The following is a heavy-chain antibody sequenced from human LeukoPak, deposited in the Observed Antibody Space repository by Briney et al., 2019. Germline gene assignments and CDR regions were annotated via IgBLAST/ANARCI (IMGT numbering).Heavy chain of an antibody. CDR1: GYTFVNYY. CDR2: INPKNGDT. J-gene: IGHJ4*02. D-gene: IGHD3-10*01. V-gene: IGHV1-2*02. CDR3: ARRGSYFDS. Sequence: ASVKVSCKASGYTFVNYYIHWVRRAPGQGLQWMGWINPKNGDTHYTQKFQDRVTMTSDTSISTLYMELSRLRSDDTAIYYCARRGSYFDSWGQGTLVTVSS.